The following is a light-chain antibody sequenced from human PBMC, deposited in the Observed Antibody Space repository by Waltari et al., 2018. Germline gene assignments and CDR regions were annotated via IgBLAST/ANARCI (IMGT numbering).Light chain of an antibody. CDR1: QSVLYSSNNKNY. J-gene: IGKJ1*01. Sequence: DIVMTQSPDSLALSLGERASINCRSNQSVLYSSNNKNYLAWYQQKPGQPPKLLIYWASTRESGVPDRFSGSGSGTDFTLTISSLQAEDVAVYYCQQYYITPPTFGQGTKVEIK. CDR3: QQYYITPPT. CDR2: WAS. V-gene: IGKV4-1*01.